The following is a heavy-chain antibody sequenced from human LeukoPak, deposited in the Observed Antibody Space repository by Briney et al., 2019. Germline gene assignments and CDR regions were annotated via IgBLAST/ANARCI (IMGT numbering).Heavy chain of an antibody. J-gene: IGHJ3*02. Sequence: ASVKVSCKASGYTFTSYAMNWVRQAPGQGLEWMGWISAYNGNTNYAQKLQGRVTMTTDTSTSTAYMELRSLRSDDTAVYYCARDESLTWVGRRVNAFDIWGQGTMVTVSS. D-gene: IGHD1-26*01. CDR3: ARDESLTWVGRRVNAFDI. CDR2: ISAYNGNT. V-gene: IGHV1-18*01. CDR1: GYTFTSYA.